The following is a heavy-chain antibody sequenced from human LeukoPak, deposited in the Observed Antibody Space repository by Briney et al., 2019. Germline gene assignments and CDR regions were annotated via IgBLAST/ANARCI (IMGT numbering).Heavy chain of an antibody. CDR1: GFTFSSYA. Sequence: GGPLRLSCAASGFTFSSYAMHWVRQAPGKGLEWVAVISYDGSNKYYADSVKGRFTISRDNSKNTLYLQMNSLRAEDTAVYYCARVSYSSWYVSRPHDAFDIWGQGTMVTVSS. CDR2: ISYDGSNK. J-gene: IGHJ3*02. V-gene: IGHV3-30*04. CDR3: ARVSYSSWYVSRPHDAFDI. D-gene: IGHD6-13*01.